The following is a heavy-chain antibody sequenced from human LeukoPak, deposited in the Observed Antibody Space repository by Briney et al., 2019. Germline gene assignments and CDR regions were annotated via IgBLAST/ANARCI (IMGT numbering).Heavy chain of an antibody. Sequence: SKTLSLTCAVYGGSFSGYYWSWIRQPPGKGLEWIGEINHSGSTNYNPSLKSRVTISVDTSKNQFSLKLSSVTAADTAVYYCARVPKPYSSSSGAFDYWGQGTLVTVSS. CDR1: GGSFSGYY. D-gene: IGHD6-6*01. CDR3: ARVPKPYSSSSGAFDY. J-gene: IGHJ4*02. V-gene: IGHV4-34*01. CDR2: INHSGST.